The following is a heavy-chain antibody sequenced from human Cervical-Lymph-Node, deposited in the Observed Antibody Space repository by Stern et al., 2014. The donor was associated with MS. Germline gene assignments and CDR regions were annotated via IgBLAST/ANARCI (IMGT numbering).Heavy chain of an antibody. J-gene: IGHJ4*02. D-gene: IGHD5-18*01. CDR1: GFTFDDYA. CDR3: AKGRQAMVTVGFDY. Sequence: EVQLVESGGGLVQPGRSLRLSCAASGFTFDDYAMHWVRQAPGKGLEWVSGISWNSGSIGYADSVKGRFTISRDNAKNSLYLQMNSLRAEDTALYYCAKGRQAMVTVGFDYWGQGTLVTVSS. V-gene: IGHV3-9*01. CDR2: ISWNSGSI.